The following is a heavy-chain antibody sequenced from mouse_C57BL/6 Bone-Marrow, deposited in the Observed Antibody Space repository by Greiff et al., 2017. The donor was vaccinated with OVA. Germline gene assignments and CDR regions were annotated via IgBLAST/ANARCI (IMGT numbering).Heavy chain of an antibody. Sequence: VKLMESGPGLVAPSQSLSITCTVSGFSLTSYAISWVRQPPGKGLEWLGVIWTGGGTTYNSALKYRLSISKDGSKNQVVLKKNSLQTDDTARYYCARKRITTVVATDWYFEVWSTGTTVTVSS. J-gene: IGHJ1*03. V-gene: IGHV2-9-1*01. CDR1: GFSLTSYA. CDR2: IWTGGGT. CDR3: ARKRITTVVATDWYFEV. D-gene: IGHD1-1*01.